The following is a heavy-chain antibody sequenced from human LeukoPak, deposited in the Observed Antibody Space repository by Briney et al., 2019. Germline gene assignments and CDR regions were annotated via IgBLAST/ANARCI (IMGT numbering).Heavy chain of an antibody. CDR2: ISNDGRTT. D-gene: IGHD6-13*01. CDR1: GFTFSTYW. J-gene: IGHJ5*02. V-gene: IGHV3-74*01. CDR3: VREFVKAADP. Sequence: TGGSLRLSCAASGFTFSTYWMHWVRQTPGKGMMWISRISNDGRTTSYADSVKGRFTTSRDNAKNTLYLQMTSLRVEDTGLYYCVREFVKAADPWGQGTQVTVSS.